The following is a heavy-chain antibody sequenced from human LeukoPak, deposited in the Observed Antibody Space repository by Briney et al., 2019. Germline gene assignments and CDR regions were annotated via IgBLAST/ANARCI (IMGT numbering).Heavy chain of an antibody. V-gene: IGHV4-59*01. CDR1: GGSISSYY. CDR2: IYYSGST. J-gene: IGHJ4*02. D-gene: IGHD6-13*01. CDR3: ASRPSGSTWYGVFDY. Sequence: SETLSLTCTVSGGSISSYYWSWIRQPPGKGLEWIGYIYYSGSTNYNPSLKSRVTMSVDTSKNQFFLNLSSVTAADTALYYCASRPSGSTWYGVFDYWSRGTLVTVSS.